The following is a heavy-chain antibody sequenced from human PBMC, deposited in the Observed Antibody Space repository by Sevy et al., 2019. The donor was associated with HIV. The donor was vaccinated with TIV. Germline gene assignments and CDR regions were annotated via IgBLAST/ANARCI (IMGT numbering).Heavy chain of an antibody. D-gene: IGHD1-1*01. V-gene: IGHV3-48*02. CDR2: ISSSSSTI. CDR1: GFTFSSYS. J-gene: IGHJ6*02. Sequence: GGSLRLSCAASGFTFSSYSMNWVRQAPGKGLEWVSYISSSSSTIYYADSVKGRFTISRDNAKNSLYLQMNSLRDEDTAVYYCARAGVGWDDYQAQPSQNFDYYYYGMDVWGQGTTVTVSS. CDR3: ARAGVGWDDYQAQPSQNFDYYYYGMDV.